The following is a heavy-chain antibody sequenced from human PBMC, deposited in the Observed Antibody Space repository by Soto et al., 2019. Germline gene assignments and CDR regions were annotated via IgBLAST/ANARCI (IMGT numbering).Heavy chain of an antibody. J-gene: IGHJ6*03. CDR1: GFTFIGSA. Sequence: EVQLVESGGGLVQPGGSLKLSCAASGFTFIGSALHWVRQASGKGLEWVGRIRSKGNNYATAYGASLKGRFTISRDDSKNTAYLQMNSLNTEDTAVYYCSRQASDFWSGKPQYYMDVWGKGTTVTVS. CDR2: IRSKGNNYAT. CDR3: SRQASDFWSGKPQYYMDV. V-gene: IGHV3-73*01. D-gene: IGHD3-3*01.